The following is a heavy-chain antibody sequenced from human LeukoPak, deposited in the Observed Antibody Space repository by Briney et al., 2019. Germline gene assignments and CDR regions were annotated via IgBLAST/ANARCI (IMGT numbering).Heavy chain of an antibody. CDR2: IYYSGST. CDR3: ARESCSGGSCYNVLDY. CDR1: GGSISSSSYY. D-gene: IGHD2-15*01. Sequence: SETLSLTCTVSGGSISSSSYYWGWIRQPPGKGLEWIGSIYYSGSTYYNPSLKSRVTISVDTSKNQFSLKLSSVTAADTAVYYCARESCSGGSCYNVLDYWGQGTLVTVSS. V-gene: IGHV4-39*07. J-gene: IGHJ4*02.